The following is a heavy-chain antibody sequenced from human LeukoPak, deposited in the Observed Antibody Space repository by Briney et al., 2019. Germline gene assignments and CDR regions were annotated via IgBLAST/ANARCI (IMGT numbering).Heavy chain of an antibody. V-gene: IGHV3-21*01. CDR3: ARACARTNCYTED. D-gene: IGHD2-2*01. CDR2: ISSSSSNI. CDR1: GFTFSDYS. Sequence: GGSLRLSCAASGFTFSDYSMNWVRQAPGKGLEWVSSISSSSSNIYYADSVKGRFTISRDNAKDSLYLEMNSLRAEDTAVYYCARACARTNCYTEDWGQGTQVTVSS. J-gene: IGHJ4*02.